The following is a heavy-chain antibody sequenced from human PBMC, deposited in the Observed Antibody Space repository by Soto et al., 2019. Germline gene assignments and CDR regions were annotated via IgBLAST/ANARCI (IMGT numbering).Heavy chain of an antibody. CDR1: GYSFTSYW. CDR2: IYPGDSDT. CDR3: ATNSGSYYGSSRRNYYGMDV. Sequence: PGESLKISCKGSGYSFTSYWIGWVRQMPGKGLEWMGIIYPGDSDTRYSPPFQGQVTISADKSISTAYLQWSSLKALDTAMYYCATNSGSYYGSSRRNYYGMDVWGQGTTVTVSS. V-gene: IGHV5-51*01. D-gene: IGHD1-26*01. J-gene: IGHJ6*02.